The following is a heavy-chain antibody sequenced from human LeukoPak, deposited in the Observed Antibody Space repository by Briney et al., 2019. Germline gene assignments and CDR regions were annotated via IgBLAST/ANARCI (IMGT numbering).Heavy chain of an antibody. V-gene: IGHV3-21*01. CDR1: GFTFSTYA. CDR3: ARGRWELLRGYFDY. Sequence: GGSLRLSCAASGFTFSTYAMTWVRQAPGKGLEWVSAISGSGSNTYYADSVKGRFTISRDNAKNSLYLQMNSLRAEDTAVYYCARGRWELLRGYFDYWGQGTLVTVSS. CDR2: ISGSGSNT. D-gene: IGHD1-26*01. J-gene: IGHJ4*02.